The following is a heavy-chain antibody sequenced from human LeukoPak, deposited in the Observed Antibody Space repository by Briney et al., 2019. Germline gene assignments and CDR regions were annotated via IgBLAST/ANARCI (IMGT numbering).Heavy chain of an antibody. J-gene: IGHJ4*02. D-gene: IGHD2/OR15-2a*01. CDR3: SRDLSCGY. CDR2: IRRKASGGTT. V-gene: IGHV3-49*04. Sequence: QAGESLRLSCATSGFNFGDSDMTWVRQAPGKGREWVGFIRRKASGGTTYYAESVRGRFTISRDDSQSIAYLQMNSLRSEDTAMYYCSRDLSCGYWGQGTLVTVSS. CDR1: GFNFGDSD.